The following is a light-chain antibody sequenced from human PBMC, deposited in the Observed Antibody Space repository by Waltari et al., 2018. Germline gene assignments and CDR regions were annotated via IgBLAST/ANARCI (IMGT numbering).Light chain of an antibody. V-gene: IGKV3-11*01. CDR1: QSVSNS. CDR2: AAS. Sequence: EIVLTQSPATLSLSPGQRATLSCRASQSVSNSLAWYQQKPGQAPRLLIYAASNRATGIPARFSGSGSGTDFTLTIGSREPEDFAVYYCQQRCNWPLITFGQGTRLEIK. J-gene: IGKJ5*01. CDR3: QQRCNWPLIT.